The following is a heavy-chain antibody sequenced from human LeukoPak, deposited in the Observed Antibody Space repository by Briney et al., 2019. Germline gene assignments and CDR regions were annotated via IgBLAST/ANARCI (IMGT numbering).Heavy chain of an antibody. CDR1: GFTVDTYW. Sequence: GGSLRLSCVASGFTVDTYWMSWVRQAPGKGLDRVAHIKEDGTRKYYVDSVRGRFTISRDNAKNSLFLQMNSLRVEDTAVFYCVAWGSLVVWGQGTLVTVSS. V-gene: IGHV3-7*01. CDR3: VAWGSLVV. J-gene: IGHJ4*02. CDR2: IKEDGTRK. D-gene: IGHD3-16*01.